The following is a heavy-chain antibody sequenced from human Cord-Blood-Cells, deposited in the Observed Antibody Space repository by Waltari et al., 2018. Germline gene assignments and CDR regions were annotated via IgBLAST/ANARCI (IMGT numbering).Heavy chain of an antibody. CDR3: ATEIKYSSSSGFDY. J-gene: IGHJ4*02. Sequence: VQLVESGGGLVQPGRSLRLSCAASGFTFDDYAMPWVRPVPGKGLEWVSGISWNSGSIGYADSVKGRFTISRDNAKNSLYLQMNSLRAEDTALYYCATEIKYSSSSGFDYWGQGTLVTVSS. V-gene: IGHV3-9*01. CDR2: ISWNSGSI. D-gene: IGHD6-6*01. CDR1: GFTFDDYA.